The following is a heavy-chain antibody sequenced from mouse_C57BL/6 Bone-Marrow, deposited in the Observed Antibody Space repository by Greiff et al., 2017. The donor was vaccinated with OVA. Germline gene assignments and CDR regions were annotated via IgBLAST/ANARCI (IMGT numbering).Heavy chain of an antibody. CDR3: APIYSDV. J-gene: IGHJ1*03. Sequence: QVQLQQPGAELVRPGTSVKLSCKASGYTFTSYWMHWVKQRPGQGLEWIGVIDPSDSYTNYNQKFKGQATLTVDTSSSTAYMQLSSLTSEDSAVYYCAPIYSDVWGTGTTVTVSS. CDR1: GYTFTSYW. CDR2: IDPSDSYT. V-gene: IGHV1-59*01. D-gene: IGHD1-1*01.